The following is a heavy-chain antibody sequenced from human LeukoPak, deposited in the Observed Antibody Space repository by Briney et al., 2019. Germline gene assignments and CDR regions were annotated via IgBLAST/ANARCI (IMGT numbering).Heavy chain of an antibody. J-gene: IGHJ4*02. V-gene: IGHV1-46*01. D-gene: IGHD5-12*01. CDR2: INPSGGST. CDR3: ARGLGTRIVATILVFDY. Sequence: ASVKVSCKASGYTFTGYYMHWVRQAPGQGLEWMGIINPSGGSTSYAQKFQGRVTMTRDTSTSTVYMELSSLRSEDTAVYYCARGLGTRIVATILVFDYWGQGTLVTVSS. CDR1: GYTFTGYY.